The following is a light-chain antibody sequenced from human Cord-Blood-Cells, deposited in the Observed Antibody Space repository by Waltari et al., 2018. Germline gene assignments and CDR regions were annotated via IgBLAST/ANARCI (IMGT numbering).Light chain of an antibody. CDR1: QSISSY. Sequence: DIQMTKSPSSLSASVGDRVTTTCRASQSISSYLNWYQQKPGKAPKLLIYAASSLQSGVPSRFSGSGSGTDFTLTISSLQPEDFATYYCQQSYSTPRTFGQGTKLEIK. J-gene: IGKJ2*01. V-gene: IGKV1-39*01. CDR3: QQSYSTPRT. CDR2: AAS.